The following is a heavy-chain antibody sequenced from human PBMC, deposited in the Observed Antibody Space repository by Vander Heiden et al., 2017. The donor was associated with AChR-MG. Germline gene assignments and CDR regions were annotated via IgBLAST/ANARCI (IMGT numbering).Heavy chain of an antibody. CDR2: ISWNSGST. V-gene: IGHV3-20*01. CDR3: ARAAAGYSYGWYVY. D-gene: IGHD6-19*01. J-gene: IGHJ4*02. Sequence: EVQLVELGGGVARPGGSLRVSCAAPGLTFDYYGMSWVRQAPGKGLEWVSGISWNSGSTGYADSVEGRFTDSRDNDKNSLYLQMNSLRTEDTALDRCARAAAGYSYGWYVYWGQGTLVTVSS. CDR1: GLTFDYYG.